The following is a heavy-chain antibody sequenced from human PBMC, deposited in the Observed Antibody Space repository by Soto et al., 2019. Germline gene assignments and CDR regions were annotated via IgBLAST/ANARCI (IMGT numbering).Heavy chain of an antibody. V-gene: IGHV1-3*01. CDR3: ARDPLANDYGDYDFDY. D-gene: IGHD4-17*01. CDR1: GYTFTSYA. Sequence: QVQLVQSGAEVKKPGASVKVSCKASGYTFTSYAMHWVRQAPGQRLEWMGWINAGNGNTKYSQKFQGRVTITRDTSASTAYMELSSLRSEDTAVYYCARDPLANDYGDYDFDYWGQGTLVTVSS. J-gene: IGHJ4*02. CDR2: INAGNGNT.